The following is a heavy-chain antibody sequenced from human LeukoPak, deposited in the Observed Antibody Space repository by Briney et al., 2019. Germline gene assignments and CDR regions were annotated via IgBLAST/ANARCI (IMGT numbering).Heavy chain of an antibody. D-gene: IGHD3-22*01. J-gene: IGHJ2*01. CDR1: GFTFSSYE. V-gene: IGHV3-23*01. CDR2: MSGSGGST. CDR3: AKDGYYDSSAYYYVRYFDL. Sequence: GGSLRLSCAASGFTFSSYEMSWVRQAPGRGLEWVSAMSGSGGSTYYADSVKGRFTIFRDNSKNTLYLQMNSLRAEDTAVYYCAKDGYYDSSAYYYVRYFDLWGRGTLVTVSS.